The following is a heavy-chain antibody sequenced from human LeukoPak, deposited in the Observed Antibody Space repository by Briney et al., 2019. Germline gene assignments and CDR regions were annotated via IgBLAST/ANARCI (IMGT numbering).Heavy chain of an antibody. J-gene: IGHJ4*02. D-gene: IGHD3-3*01. V-gene: IGHV3-23*01. CDR1: GFTFSSYA. CDR2: ISGGGASI. CDR3: AKDPRWDFLIGGY. Sequence: GGSLRLSCAASGFTFSSYAMTWVRQAPGKGLEWVSGISGGGASIQYADSVKGRFIISRDNSKDTLYLQMNSLRAEDTAVYYCAKDPRWDFLIGGYWGQGTLVTVSS.